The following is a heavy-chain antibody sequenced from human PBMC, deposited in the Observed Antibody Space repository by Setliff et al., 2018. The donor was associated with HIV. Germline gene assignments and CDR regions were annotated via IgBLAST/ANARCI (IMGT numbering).Heavy chain of an antibody. Sequence: LSLTCTVSGASIGRRSDCWGWIRQPPGKGLEWIGSFYYSWNTYYNPSLKSRVTISVDTSKNQFSLKLSSVTAADTAVYYCARCYYNFWSGYPLDYMDVWGKGTTVTVSS. J-gene: IGHJ6*03. CDR3: ARCYYNFWSGYPLDYMDV. CDR2: FYYSWNT. D-gene: IGHD3-3*01. CDR1: GASIGRRSDC. V-gene: IGHV4-39*01.